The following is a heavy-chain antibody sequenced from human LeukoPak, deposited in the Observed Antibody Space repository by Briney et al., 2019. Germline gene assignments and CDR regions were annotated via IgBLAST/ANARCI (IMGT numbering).Heavy chain of an antibody. CDR2: INHSGST. V-gene: IGHV4-34*01. CDR3: ARWSITMVRGVISHYYYYGMDV. J-gene: IGHJ6*02. Sequence: SETLSLTCAVSGGSFSGYYWSWIRQPPGKGLEWIGEINHSGSTNYNPSLKSRVTISVDTSKNQFSLKLSSVTAADTAVYYCARWSITMVRGVISHYYYYGMDVWGQGTTVTVSS. CDR1: GGSFSGYY. D-gene: IGHD3-10*01.